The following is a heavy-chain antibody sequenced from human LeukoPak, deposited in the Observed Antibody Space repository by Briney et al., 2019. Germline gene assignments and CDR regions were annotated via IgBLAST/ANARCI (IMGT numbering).Heavy chain of an antibody. CDR3: ARGGPYDILTGSLDY. CDR1: GYTFTGYY. V-gene: IGHV1-2*02. D-gene: IGHD3-9*01. Sequence: ASVKVSCKASGYTFTGYYMHWVRQAPGQGLEWMGWINPNSGGTNYAQKFQGRVTMTRETSISTAYMELSRLRSDDTAVYYCARGGPYDILTGSLDYWNQGTLVTVSS. CDR2: INPNSGGT. J-gene: IGHJ4*02.